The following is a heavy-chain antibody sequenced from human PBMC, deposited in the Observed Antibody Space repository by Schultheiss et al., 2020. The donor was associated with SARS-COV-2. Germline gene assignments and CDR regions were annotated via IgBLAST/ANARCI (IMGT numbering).Heavy chain of an antibody. D-gene: IGHD3-9*01. CDR2: IIPILGIA. CDR3: ARDGGSYYDILTPPDY. V-gene: IGHV1-69*04. CDR1: GGTFSSYA. J-gene: IGHJ4*02. Sequence: SVKVSCKASGGTFSSYAISWVRQAPGQGLEWMGRIIPILGIANYAQKFQGRVTITADKSTSTAYMELSSLRSEDTAVYYCARDGGSYYDILTPPDYWGQGTLVTVSS.